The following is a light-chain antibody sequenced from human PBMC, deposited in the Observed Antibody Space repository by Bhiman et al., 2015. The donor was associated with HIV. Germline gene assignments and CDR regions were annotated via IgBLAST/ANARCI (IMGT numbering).Light chain of an antibody. CDR2: QDD. V-gene: IGLV3-1*01. CDR3: QAWDSSTVV. J-gene: IGLJ2*01. Sequence: SYELTQTPSVSVSPGQTAIITCSGDRLGDKYACWYQQKPGQSPILIIYQDDKRPSGIPERFSGSNSGDTATLTISETQALDEADYYCQAWDSSTVVFGGGTKLTVL. CDR1: RLGDKY.